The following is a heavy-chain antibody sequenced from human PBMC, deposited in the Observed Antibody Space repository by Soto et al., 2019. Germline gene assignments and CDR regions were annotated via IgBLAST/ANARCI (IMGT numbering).Heavy chain of an antibody. J-gene: IGHJ6*02. D-gene: IGHD2-15*01. Sequence: QVQLVQAGAEVKKPGSSVKVSCKAPGGTFSSYAISWVRQAPGQGLEWMGGIIPIFATAKYAQKYQGRVTITADESTRTGYLELSSLRSEDTAVYYCARSQGGSSSLDIYYSYYYGMDVWGQGTTVTVSS. CDR1: GGTFSSYA. V-gene: IGHV1-69*01. CDR2: IIPIFATA. CDR3: ARSQGGSSSLDIYYSYYYGMDV.